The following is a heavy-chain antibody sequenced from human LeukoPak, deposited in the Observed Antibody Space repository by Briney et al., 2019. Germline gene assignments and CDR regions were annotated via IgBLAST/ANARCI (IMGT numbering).Heavy chain of an antibody. V-gene: IGHV3-7*01. CDR3: ARLPWGHDY. J-gene: IGHJ4*02. CDR1: GFTFSSYW. Sequence: GGSLRLSCAASGFTFSSYWTSWVRQAPGKGLERVANIKQDGSEKYYVDSVKGRFTISRDNAKNSLYLQMNSLRAEDTAVYYCARLPWGHDYWGQGTLVTVSS. CDR2: IKQDGSEK. D-gene: IGHD1-26*01.